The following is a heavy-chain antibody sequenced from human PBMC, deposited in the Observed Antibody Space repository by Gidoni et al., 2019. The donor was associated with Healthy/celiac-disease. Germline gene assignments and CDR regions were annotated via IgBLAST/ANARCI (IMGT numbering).Heavy chain of an antibody. Sequence: EVQLVESGGGLVQPGGSLRLSCAASGFTFSSDWMSWVRQAPGKGLEWVANIKQDGSEKYYVDSVKGRFTISRDNAKNSLYLQMNSLRAEDTAVYYCARSARPGGFYFDYWGQGTLVTVSS. CDR1: GFTFSSDW. V-gene: IGHV3-7*01. CDR2: IKQDGSEK. D-gene: IGHD6-6*01. CDR3: ARSARPGGFYFDY. J-gene: IGHJ4*02.